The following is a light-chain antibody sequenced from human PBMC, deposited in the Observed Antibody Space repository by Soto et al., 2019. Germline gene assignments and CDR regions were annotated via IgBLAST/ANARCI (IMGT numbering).Light chain of an antibody. CDR2: AAS. V-gene: IGKV1-6*02. CDR3: QQTRAYPST. Sequence: IQMTQSPSSLSASVGDRVTITCRASQDIRNELGWYQQKPGKAPRLLIYAASTLHGGVPSRFSGSGSGTDFTLTITSLQAEDFATYYCQQTRAYPSTFGGGTKVDIK. J-gene: IGKJ4*01. CDR1: QDIRNE.